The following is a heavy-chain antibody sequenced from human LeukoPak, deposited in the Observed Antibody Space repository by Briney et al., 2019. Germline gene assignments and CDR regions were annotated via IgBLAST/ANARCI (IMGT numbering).Heavy chain of an antibody. Sequence: GRSQRPSCAASGFTFSSYGMHWVRQAPGKGLEWVAVIWYDGSNKYYADSVKGRFTISRDNSKNTLYLQMNSLGAEDTAVYYCARYFDNTAFSWRRFDYWGQGALVTVSS. CDR2: IWYDGSNK. D-gene: IGHD2/OR15-2a*01. CDR3: ARYFDNTAFSWRRFDY. J-gene: IGHJ4*02. V-gene: IGHV3-33*01. CDR1: GFTFSSYG.